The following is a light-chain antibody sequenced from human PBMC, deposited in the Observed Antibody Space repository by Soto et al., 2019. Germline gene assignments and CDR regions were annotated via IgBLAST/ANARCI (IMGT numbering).Light chain of an antibody. V-gene: IGLV4-69*01. CDR3: QTSGSRLVV. Sequence: QLVLTQSPSASASLGASVKLTCTLSSGHSSYAIAWHQQQPEKGPRYLIKLNSDGSHSKGDGIPDRFSGSSSGAARYLTISSLHSVYEANYYCQTSGSRLVVFGRGTKLTLL. CDR2: LNSDGSH. J-gene: IGLJ2*01. CDR1: SGHSSYA.